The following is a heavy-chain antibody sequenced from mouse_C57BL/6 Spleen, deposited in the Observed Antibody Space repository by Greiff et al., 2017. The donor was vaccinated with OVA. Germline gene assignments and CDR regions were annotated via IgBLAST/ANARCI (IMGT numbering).Heavy chain of an antibody. D-gene: IGHD1-1*01. Sequence: QVQLKESGAELVRPGASVKLSCKASGYTFTDYYINWVKQRPGQGLEWIARIYPGSGNTYYNEKFKGKATLTAEKSSSTAYMQLSSLTSEDSAVYFCARSYYYGSSPHYYAMDYWGQGTSVTVSS. V-gene: IGHV1-76*01. J-gene: IGHJ4*01. CDR1: GYTFTDYY. CDR2: IYPGSGNT. CDR3: ARSYYYGSSPHYYAMDY.